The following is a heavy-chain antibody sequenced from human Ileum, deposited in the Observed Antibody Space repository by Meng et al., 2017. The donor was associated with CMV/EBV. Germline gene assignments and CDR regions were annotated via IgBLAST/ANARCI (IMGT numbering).Heavy chain of an antibody. CDR3: ARDLTNKWFYY. Sequence: QMQLQGAGPGLVKPAETLSLPCPASGDPISSGSHSWAWFRQPPGKRLEWIGSMYFSGIADYNPSLKSRVTISLHATQKQFSLRLTSVTAADSAVYLCARDLTNKWFYYWGQGTLVTVSS. CDR1: GDPISSGSHS. CDR2: MYFSGIA. D-gene: IGHD1-26*01. J-gene: IGHJ4*02. V-gene: IGHV4-39*07.